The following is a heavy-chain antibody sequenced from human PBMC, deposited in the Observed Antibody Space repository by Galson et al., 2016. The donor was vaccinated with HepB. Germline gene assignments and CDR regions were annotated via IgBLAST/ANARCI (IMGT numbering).Heavy chain of an antibody. Sequence: SLRLSCAASGFTFNKHGMHWVRQAPGKGLEWVAVISFDGSDKDYADSVKGRFIISRDNSKNALSLQMNSVRAEDTAVYYCVKQMGRRGPDPFDVWGQGTVLIVSS. CDR1: GFTFNKHG. CDR2: ISFDGSDK. CDR3: VKQMGRRGPDPFDV. J-gene: IGHJ3*01. D-gene: IGHD3-10*01. V-gene: IGHV3-30*18.